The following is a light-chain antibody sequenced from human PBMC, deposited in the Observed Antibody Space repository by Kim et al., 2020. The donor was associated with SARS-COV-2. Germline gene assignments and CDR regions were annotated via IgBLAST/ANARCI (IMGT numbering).Light chain of an antibody. J-gene: IGKJ2*01. Sequence: LSASVGDRVTITCRDSQTISSWLAWYQQKPGKAPKLLIYKTSTLESGVPSRFSGSGSGTEFTLTISSLQPEDFATYYCQQYNSWYTFGQGTKLEI. CDR1: QTISSW. V-gene: IGKV1-5*03. CDR3: QQYNSWYT. CDR2: KTS.